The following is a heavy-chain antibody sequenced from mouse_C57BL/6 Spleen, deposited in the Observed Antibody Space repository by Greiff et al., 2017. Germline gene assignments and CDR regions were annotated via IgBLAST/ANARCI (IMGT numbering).Heavy chain of an antibody. D-gene: IGHD1-1*01. V-gene: IGHV14-4*01. CDR2: IDPENGDT. Sequence: EVKLQESGAELVRPGASVKLSCTASGFNIKDDYMHWVKQRPEQGLEWIGWIDPENGDTEYASKFQGKATITADTSSNTAYLQLSSLTSEDTAVYYCTTATVVAGDPWFAYWGQGTLVTVSA. CDR3: TTATVVAGDPWFAY. CDR1: GFNIKDDY. J-gene: IGHJ3*01.